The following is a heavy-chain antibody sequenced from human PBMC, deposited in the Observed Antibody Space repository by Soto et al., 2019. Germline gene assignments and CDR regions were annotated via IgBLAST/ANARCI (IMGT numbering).Heavy chain of an antibody. Sequence: LRLSCAVSGFTFNDYSMSWVRQAPGKGLEWVSTISGSLGSAYYAASVEGRFTVSGDNSNNTLYLQMNSLRVEDTATYYCAKDSRLPGFGLLIHAFDIWGHGTMVT. V-gene: IGHV3-23*01. D-gene: IGHD3-3*01. CDR3: AKDSRLPGFGLLIHAFDI. J-gene: IGHJ3*02. CDR2: ISGSLGSA. CDR1: GFTFNDYS.